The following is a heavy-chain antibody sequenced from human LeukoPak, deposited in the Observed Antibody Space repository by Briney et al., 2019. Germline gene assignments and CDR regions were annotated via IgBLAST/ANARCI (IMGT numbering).Heavy chain of an antibody. CDR2: IYHSGSI. D-gene: IGHD2-15*01. CDR1: GDSIISSNW. CDR3: ARDLVENSRGHDF. J-gene: IGHJ4*02. V-gene: IGHV4-4*02. Sequence: PSGTLSLTCAVSGDSIISSNWWSWVRQAPGKGLEWIGEIYHSGSINYNPSLESRVTMSVDKSKNQFSLKLSSVTAADTAVYYCARDLVENSRGHDFWGQGILVIVSS.